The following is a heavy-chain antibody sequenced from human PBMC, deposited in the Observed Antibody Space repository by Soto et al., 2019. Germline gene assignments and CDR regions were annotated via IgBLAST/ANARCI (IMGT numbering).Heavy chain of an antibody. D-gene: IGHD3-3*01. CDR3: AKDSVPYYDFWSGYYPLPFFAD. CDR1: GFTFSSYG. Sequence: GGFLRLSCAASGFTFSSYGMRWVRQAPGKGLEWVAVISYDGSNKHYADSVEGRFTISRDNSKNTLYLKMNSLRAQDTAVYYCAKDSVPYYDFWSGYYPLPFFADWGQGTLVTVSS. CDR2: ISYDGSNK. J-gene: IGHJ4*02. V-gene: IGHV3-30*18.